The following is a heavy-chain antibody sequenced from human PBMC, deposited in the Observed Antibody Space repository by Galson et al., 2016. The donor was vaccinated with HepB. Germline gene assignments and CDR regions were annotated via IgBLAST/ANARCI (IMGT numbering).Heavy chain of an antibody. CDR2: IYWDDAK. CDR1: GFSLSTSGVG. J-gene: IGHJ5*01. CDR3: ARWLQGVGGEWFDS. V-gene: IGHV2-5*02. D-gene: IGHD3-10*01. Sequence: LVKPTQTLTLTCTFSGFSLSTSGVGVGWIRHPPGKALEWLALIYWDDAKVYSPSLRSRLTITKDTSKNQVVLTMTNLDPVDTATYYCARWLQGVGGEWFDSWGQGTLVTVSS.